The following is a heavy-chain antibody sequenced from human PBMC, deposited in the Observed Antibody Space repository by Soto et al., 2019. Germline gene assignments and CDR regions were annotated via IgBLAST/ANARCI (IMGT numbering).Heavy chain of an antibody. CDR2: IPYSGGP. D-gene: IGHD2-8*01. V-gene: IGHV4-59*01. J-gene: IGHJ5*02. Sequence: AETLSLTCNVSGDSIRSYFWSWIRQPPGKGLEWIGYIPYSGGPTYNPSLKSRVTISIDTSKKQFSLRMTSVTAADTAVYYCASSKMGLISVLETWGQGTLVTVSS. CDR3: ASSKMGLISVLET. CDR1: GDSIRSYF.